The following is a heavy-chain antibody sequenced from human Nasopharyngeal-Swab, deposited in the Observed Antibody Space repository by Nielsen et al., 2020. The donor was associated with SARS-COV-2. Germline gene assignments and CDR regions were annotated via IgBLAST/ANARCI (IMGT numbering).Heavy chain of an antibody. J-gene: IGHJ4*02. CDR2: ISAYNGNT. Sequence: ASVKVSCKASGYTFTSYGISWVRQAPGQGLEWMGWISAYNGNTNYAQKLQGRVTMTTDTSTSTVYMELRSLRSDDTAVYYCARVGSYYYDSSGYAGSSYYFDYWGQGTLVTVSS. V-gene: IGHV1-18*01. D-gene: IGHD3-22*01. CDR1: GYTFTSYG. CDR3: ARVGSYYYDSSGYAGSSYYFDY.